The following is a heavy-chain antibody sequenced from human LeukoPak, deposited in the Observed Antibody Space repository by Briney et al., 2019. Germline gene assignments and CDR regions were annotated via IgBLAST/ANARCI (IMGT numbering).Heavy chain of an antibody. Sequence: GGSLRLSCAASGFTVSSDYMSWVRQAPGKGLEWVSVIYSGGSTYYADSVKGRFTISRDNSKNTLYLQTNSLRAEDTAVYYCASRNYYDSRKAFDIWGKGTMVTVSS. J-gene: IGHJ3*02. CDR2: IYSGGST. D-gene: IGHD3-22*01. CDR3: ASRNYYDSRKAFDI. V-gene: IGHV3-53*01. CDR1: GFTVSSDY.